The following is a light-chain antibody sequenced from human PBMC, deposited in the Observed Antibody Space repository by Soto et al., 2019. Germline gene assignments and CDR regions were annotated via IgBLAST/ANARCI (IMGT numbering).Light chain of an antibody. CDR2: GAS. CDR3: QQYNNWPPWT. J-gene: IGKJ1*01. V-gene: IGKV3-15*01. Sequence: EIVMTQSPATLSVSPGERATLSCRASQSVSSNLAWYQQKPGQAPRLLIYGASTRATGCPVRFSGSGSGTEFTLTITSLQSEDFAVYYCQQYNNWPPWTFGLGTKVEIK. CDR1: QSVSSN.